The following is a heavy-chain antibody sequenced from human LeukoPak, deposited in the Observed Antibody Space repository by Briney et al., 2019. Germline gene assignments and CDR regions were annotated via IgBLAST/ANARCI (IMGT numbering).Heavy chain of an antibody. V-gene: IGHV3-21*01. J-gene: IGHJ4*02. CDR1: GLTFSSYS. D-gene: IGHD1-26*01. Sequence: GGSLRLSCAASGLTFSSYSMNSVRQARGKGLEWVSSISSSNNYIYYADSVKGRFTISRDNAKNSLYVQMNSLRAEDTAVYYCARVPVGDPGWGQGTLVTVSS. CDR3: ARVPVGDPG. CDR2: ISSSNNYI.